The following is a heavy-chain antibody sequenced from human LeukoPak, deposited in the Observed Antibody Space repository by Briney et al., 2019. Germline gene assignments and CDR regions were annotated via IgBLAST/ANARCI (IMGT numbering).Heavy chain of an antibody. CDR2: ISGSGGST. V-gene: IGHV3-23*01. D-gene: IGHD2-2*01. J-gene: IGHJ5*02. CDR3: AKETGKYQLLSMWFDP. CDR1: GFTFSSYA. Sequence: GGSLRLSCAASGFTFSSYAMSWVRQAPGKGLEWVSAISGSGGSTYYADSVKGRFTISRDNSMNTLYLQVNSLRAEDTAVYYCAKETGKYQLLSMWFDPWGQGTLVTVSS.